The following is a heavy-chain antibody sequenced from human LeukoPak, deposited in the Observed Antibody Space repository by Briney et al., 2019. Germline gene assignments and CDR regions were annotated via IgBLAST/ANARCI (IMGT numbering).Heavy chain of an antibody. CDR3: AKDPNRSSGWYRVWDY. Sequence: GGSLRLSCAASGFTFSSYAMSWVRQAPGKGLEWVSAISGSGGSTYYADSVKGRFTISRDNSKNTLYLQMNSLRAEDTAVYYCAKDPNRSSGWYRVWDYWGQGTLVTVSS. V-gene: IGHV3-23*01. D-gene: IGHD6-19*01. J-gene: IGHJ4*02. CDR2: ISGSGGST. CDR1: GFTFSSYA.